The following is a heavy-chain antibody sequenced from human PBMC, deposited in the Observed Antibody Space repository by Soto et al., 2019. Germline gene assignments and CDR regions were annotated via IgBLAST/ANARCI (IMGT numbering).Heavy chain of an antibody. V-gene: IGHV1-2*04. CDR1: GYTFTGYY. J-gene: IGHJ6*02. CDR3: ARAGSCEYRSSLNNYYYGMDV. D-gene: IGHD6-6*01. Sequence: ASVKVSCKASGYTFTGYYMHWVRQAPGQGLEWMGWINPNSGGTNYAQKFQGWVTMTRDTSISTAYMELSRLRSDDTAVYYCARAGSCEYRSSLNNYYYGMDVWGQGTTVTVSS. CDR2: INPNSGGT.